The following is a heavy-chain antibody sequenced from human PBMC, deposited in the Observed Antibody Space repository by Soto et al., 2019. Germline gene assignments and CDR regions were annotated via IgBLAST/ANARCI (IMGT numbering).Heavy chain of an antibody. V-gene: IGHV4-31*03. CDR2: IYYNGDT. CDR3: ARGDSKVSSVFDY. Sequence: SETLSLTCTVSGGPFSSGGYYWSWIRQEPGKGLEWIGYIYYNGDTSYNPSLKSRVTISADTSKTQFSLKLSSVTAADTAVYYCARGDSKVSSVFDYWGQGMLVTVSS. D-gene: IGHD3-16*01. J-gene: IGHJ4*02. CDR1: GGPFSSGGYY.